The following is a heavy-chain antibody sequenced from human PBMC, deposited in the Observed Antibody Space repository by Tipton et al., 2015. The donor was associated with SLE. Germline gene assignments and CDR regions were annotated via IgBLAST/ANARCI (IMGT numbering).Heavy chain of an antibody. CDR3: ARVGDFWSGYYYYYMDV. CDR1: GYTFTSYG. J-gene: IGHJ6*03. Sequence: QSGAEVKKPGASVKVSCKASGYTFTSYGIIWVRQAPGQGLEWMGWISAYNGNTNYAQKLQGRVTMTTDTSTSTAYMELRSLRSDDTDVYYCARVGDFWSGYYYYYMDVWGKGTTVTVSS. V-gene: IGHV1-18*01. CDR2: ISAYNGNT. D-gene: IGHD3-3*01.